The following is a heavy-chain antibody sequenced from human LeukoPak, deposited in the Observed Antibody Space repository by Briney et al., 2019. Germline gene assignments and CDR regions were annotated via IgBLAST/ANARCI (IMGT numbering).Heavy chain of an antibody. CDR2: INSDGSST. CDR1: GFTFSSYW. Sequence: GGSLRLSCAASGFTFSSYWMHWVRQAPGKGLVWVSHINSDGSSTIYADSVKGRFTISRDNAKNTLYLQMNSLRAEDTAVYYCAKGGGLRSFDYWGQGSLVTASS. V-gene: IGHV3-74*01. J-gene: IGHJ4*02. CDR3: AKGGGLRSFDY.